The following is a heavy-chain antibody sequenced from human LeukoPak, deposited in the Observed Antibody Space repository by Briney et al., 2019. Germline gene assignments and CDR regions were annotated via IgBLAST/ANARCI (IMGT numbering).Heavy chain of an antibody. CDR2: VNPSGGST. V-gene: IGHV1-46*01. CDR3: ARSATGYYYYGMDV. CDR1: GYTFTTYY. D-gene: IGHD2-15*01. Sequence: ASVKVSCKASGYTFTTYYLHWVRQAPGQGLEWVGIVNPSGGSTNYAQKFQGRVTMTTDTSTSTAYMELRSLRSDDTAVYYCARSATGYYYYGMDVWGQGTTVTVSS. J-gene: IGHJ6*02.